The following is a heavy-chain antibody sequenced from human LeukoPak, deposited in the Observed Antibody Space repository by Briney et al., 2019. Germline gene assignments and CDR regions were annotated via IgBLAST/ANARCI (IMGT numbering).Heavy chain of an antibody. CDR1: GGTFSSYA. D-gene: IGHD3-22*01. V-gene: IGHV1-69*05. J-gene: IGHJ4*02. Sequence: SVKVSCKASGGTFSSYAISCVRQAPGQGLEWMGRIIPIFGTANYAQKFQGRVTITTDESTSTAYMELSSLRSEDTAVYYCAINYYDSSGYLPFSYWGQGTLVTVSS. CDR2: IIPIFGTA. CDR3: AINYYDSSGYLPFSY.